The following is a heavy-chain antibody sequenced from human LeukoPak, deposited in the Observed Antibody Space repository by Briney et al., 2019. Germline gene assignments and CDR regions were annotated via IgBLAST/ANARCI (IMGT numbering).Heavy chain of an antibody. V-gene: IGHV2-5*02. J-gene: IGHJ4*02. Sequence: SGPTLVKPTQTLTLTCTFSGFSLSTSGVNVGWIRQPPGKALEWLALIYWDDDKRYSPSLKNRLTIPKDTSKNQVVLTMTSMDPVDTATYYCAHSPNALYYFDYWGQGTLVTVSS. CDR2: IYWDDDK. CDR3: AHSPNALYYFDY. CDR1: GFSLSTSGVN.